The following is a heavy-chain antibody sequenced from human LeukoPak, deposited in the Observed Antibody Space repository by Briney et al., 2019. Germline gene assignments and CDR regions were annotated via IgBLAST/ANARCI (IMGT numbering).Heavy chain of an antibody. D-gene: IGHD1-1*01. V-gene: IGHV1-18*01. Sequence: ASVTVSFKASGHTFTIYGIRWVRQAPGQGLEWMGWISAYNGNTNYAQKLQGRVTMTTDTSTSTAYMELRSLRSDDTAVYYCAREKVLEVFNWFDPWGQGTLVTVSS. CDR3: AREKVLEVFNWFDP. CDR2: ISAYNGNT. J-gene: IGHJ5*02. CDR1: GHTFTIYG.